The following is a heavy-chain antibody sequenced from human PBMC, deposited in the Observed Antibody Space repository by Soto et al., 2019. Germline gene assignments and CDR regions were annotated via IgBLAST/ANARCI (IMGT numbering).Heavy chain of an antibody. CDR2: IKKDGCEK. CDR3: ARGDYPFHYYSYGLDV. CDR1: GFTFSRYW. D-gene: IGHD4-17*01. J-gene: IGHJ6*04. Sequence: VQLVESGGGLVQPGGSLRLSCAASGFTFSRYWMSWVRQAPGKGLEWVANIKKDGCEKYYVDSVKERFTISRDNAKNSLFLQMNSLRADDTAVYYCARGDYPFHYYSYGLDVWGVGTTVTVSS. V-gene: IGHV3-7*04.